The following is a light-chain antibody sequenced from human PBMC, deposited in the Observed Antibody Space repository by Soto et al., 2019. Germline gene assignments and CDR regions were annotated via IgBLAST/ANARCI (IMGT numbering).Light chain of an antibody. J-gene: IGKJ1*01. CDR3: QQYYSTPWT. CDR1: QSALYSSNNKNY. CDR2: WAS. Sequence: DIVMTQSPDSLAVSLGERATFNCKSSQSALYSSNNKNYLAWYQQKPGQPPKLLIYWASTRESGVPDRFSGSGSGTDFTLTISSLQAEDVAVYYCQQYYSTPWTFGQGTKVEIK. V-gene: IGKV4-1*01.